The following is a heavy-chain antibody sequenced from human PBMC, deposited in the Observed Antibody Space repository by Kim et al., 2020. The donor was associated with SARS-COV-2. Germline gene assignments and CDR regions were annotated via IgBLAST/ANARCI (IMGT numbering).Heavy chain of an antibody. V-gene: IGHV3-30*02. Sequence: VKGRFTISRDNSKSTTDLQINSLRPEDTAIYYCAKDPENGPPSTVTTHLEYWGQGTLVTVSS. CDR3: AKDPENGPPSTVTTHLEY. J-gene: IGHJ4*02. D-gene: IGHD4-17*01.